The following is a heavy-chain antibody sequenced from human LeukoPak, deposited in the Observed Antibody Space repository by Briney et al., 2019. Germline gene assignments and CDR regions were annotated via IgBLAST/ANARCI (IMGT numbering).Heavy chain of an antibody. D-gene: IGHD3-10*01. CDR1: GGSFSGYY. V-gene: IGHV4-34*01. J-gene: IGHJ6*02. Sequence: MSSETLSLTCAVYGGSFSGYYWSWIRQPPGKGLEWIGEVNHSGSTNYNPSLKSRLTISEDTSKNQFSLRLSSVTAADTAVYYCARDFGAGSYRYGMDVWGQGTAVTVSS. CDR2: VNHSGST. CDR3: ARDFGAGSYRYGMDV.